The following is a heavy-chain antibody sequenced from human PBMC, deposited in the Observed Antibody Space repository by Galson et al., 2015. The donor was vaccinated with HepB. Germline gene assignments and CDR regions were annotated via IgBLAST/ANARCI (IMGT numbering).Heavy chain of an antibody. CDR2: ISAYNGNT. Sequence: SVKVSCKASGYTFTSYGISWVRQAPGQGLEWMGWISAYNGNTNYAQKLQGRVTMTTDTSTSTAYMELRSLRSDDTAVYYCATHGEYCSSTSCYRWFDPWGQGTLVTVSS. CDR1: GYTFTSYG. J-gene: IGHJ5*02. V-gene: IGHV1-18*01. D-gene: IGHD2-2*02. CDR3: ATHGEYCSSTSCYRWFDP.